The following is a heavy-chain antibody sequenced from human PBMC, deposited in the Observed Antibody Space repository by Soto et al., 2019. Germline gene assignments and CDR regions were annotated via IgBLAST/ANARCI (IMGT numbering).Heavy chain of an antibody. D-gene: IGHD1-26*01. CDR3: AKDGPGKWSEEYYFDY. Sequence: GGSLRLSCAASGFTFSSYGMHWVRQAPGKGLEWVAVISYDGSNKYYADSVKGRFTISRDNSKNTLYLQMNSLRAEDTAVYYCAKDGPGKWSEEYYFDYWGQGTLVTVSS. CDR2: ISYDGSNK. J-gene: IGHJ4*02. V-gene: IGHV3-30*18. CDR1: GFTFSSYG.